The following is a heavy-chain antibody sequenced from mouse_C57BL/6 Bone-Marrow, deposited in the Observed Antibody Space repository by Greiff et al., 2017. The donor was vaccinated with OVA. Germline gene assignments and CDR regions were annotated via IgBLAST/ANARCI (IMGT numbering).Heavy chain of an antibody. D-gene: IGHD2-1*01. CDR3: ARLEGYGNYEAY. CDR1: GYTFTSYG. J-gene: IGHJ3*01. V-gene: IGHV1-81*01. CDR2: IYPRSGNT. Sequence: QVQLQQSGAELARPGASVKLSCKASGYTFTSYGLSGVKQRTGQGLEWIGEIYPRSGNTDYNEKFKGKATLTADKSSSTAYMELRSLTSEDSAVYFCARLEGYGNYEAYWGQGTLVTVSA.